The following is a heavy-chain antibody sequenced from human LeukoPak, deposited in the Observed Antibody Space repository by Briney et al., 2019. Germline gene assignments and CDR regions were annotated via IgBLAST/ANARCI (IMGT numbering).Heavy chain of an antibody. J-gene: IGHJ4*02. D-gene: IGHD2-21*01. Sequence: PGGSLRLSCAASGFTFSSFGMHWVRQAPGKGLEWVAVISYDGSNKYYADSVKGRFTISRDNSKNTLYLQMNSLRAEDTAVYYWAKPRKHFDSWGQGPLVTVSS. CDR1: GFTFSSFG. V-gene: IGHV3-30*18. CDR3: AKPRKHFDS. CDR2: ISYDGSNK.